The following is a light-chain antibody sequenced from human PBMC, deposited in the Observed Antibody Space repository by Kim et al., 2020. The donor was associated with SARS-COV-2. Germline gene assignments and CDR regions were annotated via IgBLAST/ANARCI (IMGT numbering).Light chain of an antibody. CDR1: QSVARY. CDR2: DAS. J-gene: IGKJ2*01. CDR3: QQRSSRPYT. V-gene: IGKV3-11*01. Sequence: PAESAPLPCRASQSVARYLAWYQQRPGQAPTLLIYDASTRATAIPARFSGSGSGTDFTLTITSVGPEDFAVYYCQQRSSRPYTFGQGTKLEI.